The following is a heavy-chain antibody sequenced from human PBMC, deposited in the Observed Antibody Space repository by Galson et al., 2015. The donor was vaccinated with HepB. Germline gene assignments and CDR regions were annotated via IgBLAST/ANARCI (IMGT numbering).Heavy chain of an antibody. V-gene: IGHV3-21*04. D-gene: IGHD1-26*01. Sequence: SLRLSCAASGFSFSSYSMNWVRQAPGKGLEWVSSISSSSSYIYYADSVKDRFTISRDKSENMLYLQMNSLRAEDTAVYYCAKCLGATTGAVDYWGQGTLVSVSS. J-gene: IGHJ4*02. CDR1: GFSFSSYS. CDR2: ISSSSSYI. CDR3: AKCLGATTGAVDY.